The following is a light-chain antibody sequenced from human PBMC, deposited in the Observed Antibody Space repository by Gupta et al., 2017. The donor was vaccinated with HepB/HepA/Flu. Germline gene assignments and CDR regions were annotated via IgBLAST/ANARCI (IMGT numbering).Light chain of an antibody. CDR1: QSISSY. V-gene: IGKV1-39*01. J-gene: IGKJ1*01. CDR3: QQSSNTPRT. Sequence: RVTITCRASQSISSYLNWYQEKPGKAPKLLIYAASSLQSGVPSRFSGSGSGTDFTLTISSLQPEDFATYYCQQSSNTPRTFGQGTKVEIK. CDR2: AAS.